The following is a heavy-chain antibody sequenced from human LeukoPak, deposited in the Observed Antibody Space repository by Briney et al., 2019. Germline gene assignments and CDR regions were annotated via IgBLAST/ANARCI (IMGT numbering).Heavy chain of an antibody. CDR1: GFTFSSCA. J-gene: IGHJ6*03. CDR2: ISSNGGST. CDR3: ARSTYYYYYMDV. V-gene: IGHV3-64*01. Sequence: GGSLRLSCAASGFTFSSCAMHWVRQTPGKGLEYVSAISSNGGSTYYANSVKGRFTISRDNSKNTLYLQMGSLRAEDMAVYYCARSTYYYYYMDVWGKGTTVTVSS.